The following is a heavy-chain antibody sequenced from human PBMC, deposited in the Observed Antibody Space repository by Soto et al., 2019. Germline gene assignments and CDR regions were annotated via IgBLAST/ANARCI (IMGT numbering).Heavy chain of an antibody. CDR1: GGSIGSGGYY. CDR3: ARSVAVPGAHIDY. J-gene: IGHJ4*02. V-gene: IGHV4-31*03. Sequence: SETLSLTCTVSGGSIGSGGYYWSWVRQRPGKGLEWIGYIYYSGSTYYNPSLRSRVSISVDTSKNEFSLRLSSVTAADTAVYFCARSVAVPGAHIDYWGKGTQVTVSS. CDR2: IYYSGST. D-gene: IGHD6-19*01.